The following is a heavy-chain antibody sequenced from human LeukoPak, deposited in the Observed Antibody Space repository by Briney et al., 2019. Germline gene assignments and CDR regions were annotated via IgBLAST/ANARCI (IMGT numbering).Heavy chain of an antibody. CDR2: IYYSGST. CDR1: GGSISSHY. V-gene: IGHV4-59*11. J-gene: IGHJ4*02. D-gene: IGHD5-24*01. Sequence: TPSETLSLTCTVSGGSISSHYWSWIRQPPGKGLEWIGFIYYSGSTNYNPSLKSRVTISVDTSKNQFSLKLSSVTAADTAVYYCAGERRDGYNWIDYWGQGTLVTVSS. CDR3: AGERRDGYNWIDY.